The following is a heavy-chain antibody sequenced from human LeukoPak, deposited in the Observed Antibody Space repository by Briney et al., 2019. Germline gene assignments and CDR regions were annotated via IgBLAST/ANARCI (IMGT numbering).Heavy chain of an antibody. J-gene: IGHJ6*02. D-gene: IGHD2-15*01. V-gene: IGHV3-30-3*01. CDR3: ARDRRYCSGGSCYYYYYGMDV. Sequence: RRSLRLSCAPSGFSFSSYAMHWVRQAPGDGLEWVAVISYDGSNKYYADSVKGRFTISRDNSKNTLYLQMNSLRAEDTAVYYCARDRRYCSGGSCYYYYYGMDVWGQGTTVTVSS. CDR2: ISYDGSNK. CDR1: GFSFSSYA.